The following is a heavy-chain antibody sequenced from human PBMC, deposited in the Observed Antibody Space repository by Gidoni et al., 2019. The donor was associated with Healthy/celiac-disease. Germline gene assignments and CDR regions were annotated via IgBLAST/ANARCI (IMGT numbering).Heavy chain of an antibody. CDR3: ARDLGSSSPSPDY. J-gene: IGHJ4*02. CDR1: GFPFSSYA. V-gene: IGHV3-30-3*01. CDR2: ISYDGSNK. D-gene: IGHD6-6*01. Sequence: QVQLVESGGGVVQPGWSLRLSCAAAGFPFSSYAMHWVRQAPGKGLEWVAVISYDGSNKYYADSVKGRFTISRDNSKNTLYLQMNSLRAEDTAVYYCARDLGSSSPSPDYWGQGTLVTVSS.